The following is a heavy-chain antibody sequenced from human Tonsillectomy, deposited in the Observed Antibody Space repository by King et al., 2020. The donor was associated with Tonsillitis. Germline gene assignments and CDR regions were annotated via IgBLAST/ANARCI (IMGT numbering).Heavy chain of an antibody. J-gene: IGHJ4*02. CDR3: ARGLGYCGDGSCHSGDY. D-gene: IGHD2-15*01. CDR1: GFTVSSNY. V-gene: IGHV3-66*01. CDR2: IYSGGST. Sequence: VQLVQSGGGLVQPGGSLRLSCAASGFTVSSNYMSWVRQAPGKGLEWVSVIYSGGSTYYADSVKGRFAISRDNSKNTLYLQMNSLRAEDTAVYYCARGLGYCGDGSCHSGDYWGQGTLVTVSS.